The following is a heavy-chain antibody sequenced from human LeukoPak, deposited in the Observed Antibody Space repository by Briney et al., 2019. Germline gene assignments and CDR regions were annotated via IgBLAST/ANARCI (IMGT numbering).Heavy chain of an antibody. CDR3: ARSRYSGYDRALDY. Sequence: ASVKVSCKASGYTFTGYYMHWVQQAPGQGLEWMGWINPNSGGTNYAQKFQGRVTMTRDTSISTAYMELSRLRSDDTAVYYCARSRYSGYDRALDYWGQGTLVTVSS. D-gene: IGHD5-12*01. J-gene: IGHJ4*02. CDR2: INPNSGGT. CDR1: GYTFTGYY. V-gene: IGHV1-2*02.